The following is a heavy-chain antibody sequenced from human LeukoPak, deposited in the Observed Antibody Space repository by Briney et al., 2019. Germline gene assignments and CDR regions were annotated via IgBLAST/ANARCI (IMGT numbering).Heavy chain of an antibody. CDR1: GYTFTGYY. Sequence: ASVKVSCKASGYTFTGYYMHWVRQAPGQGLEWMGWINPNSGGTNYAQKFQGRVTMTRDTSISTAYMELSRLRSDDTAVYYCARGGGLVGASTPLYYYMDVWGKGTTVTVSS. CDR2: INPNSGGT. V-gene: IGHV1-2*02. CDR3: ARGGGLVGASTPLYYYMDV. J-gene: IGHJ6*03. D-gene: IGHD1-26*01.